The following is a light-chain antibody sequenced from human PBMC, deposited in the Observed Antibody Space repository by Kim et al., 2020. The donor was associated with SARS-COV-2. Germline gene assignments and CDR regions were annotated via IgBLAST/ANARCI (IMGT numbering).Light chain of an antibody. CDR1: SLRSYY. CDR2: GKN. Sequence: SSELTQDPAVSVALGQTVRITCQGDSLRSYYASWYQQKPGQAPVLVIYGKNNRPSGIPDRFSGSSSGNTASLTITGAQAEDEADYYCNSRDSSGNHHYVFGTGTQLTVL. CDR3: NSRDSSGNHHYV. V-gene: IGLV3-19*01. J-gene: IGLJ1*01.